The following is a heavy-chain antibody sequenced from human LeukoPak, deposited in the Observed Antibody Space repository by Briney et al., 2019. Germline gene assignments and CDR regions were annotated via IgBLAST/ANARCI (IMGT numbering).Heavy chain of an antibody. J-gene: IGHJ4*02. CDR3: ARDARLFD. CDR1: GFTFSSYA. CDR2: ISSSGSPV. Sequence: GGSLRLSCAASGFTFSSYAMSWVRQAPGKGLEWVSYISSSGSPVFYADSVKGRFTISRDNAKNSLYLHMNSLRAEDTAVYYCARDARLFDWGQGTLVTVSS. D-gene: IGHD3-22*01. V-gene: IGHV3-48*03.